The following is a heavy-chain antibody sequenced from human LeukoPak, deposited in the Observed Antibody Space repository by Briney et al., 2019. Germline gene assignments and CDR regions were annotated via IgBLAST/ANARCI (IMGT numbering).Heavy chain of an antibody. Sequence: PSETLSLTCTVSGGSISSYYWSWIRQPAGKGLEWIGRMYTSGSTDHNPSLKSRVTMSVDTSKNQFSLKLSSVSAADTAIYYCARDREYYYDSSGYYSPFDIWGQGTMVTVSS. J-gene: IGHJ3*02. CDR1: GGSISSYY. V-gene: IGHV4-4*07. CDR2: MYTSGST. CDR3: ARDREYYYDSSGYYSPFDI. D-gene: IGHD3-22*01.